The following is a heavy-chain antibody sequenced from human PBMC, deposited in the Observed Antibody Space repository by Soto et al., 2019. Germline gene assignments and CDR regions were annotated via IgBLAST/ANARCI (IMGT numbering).Heavy chain of an antibody. V-gene: IGHV3-33*08. CDR2: IWYDGSNK. D-gene: IGHD1-26*01. J-gene: IGHJ4*02. CDR3: ARVTLVGATFDLGY. Sequence: GGSLRLSCAASGFTFSSYWMHWVRQAPGKGLEWVAVIWYDGSNKYYADSVKGRFTISRDNSKNTLYLQMNSLRAEDTAVYYCARVTLVGATFDLGYWGQGTLVTVSS. CDR1: GFTFSSYW.